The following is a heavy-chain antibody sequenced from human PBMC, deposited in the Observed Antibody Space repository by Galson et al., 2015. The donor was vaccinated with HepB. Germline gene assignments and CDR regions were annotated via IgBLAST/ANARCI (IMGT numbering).Heavy chain of an antibody. V-gene: IGHV1-18*01. CDR1: GYTFFAYG. CDR3: ARDNKYHDRGGYYRTPFDY. D-gene: IGHD3-22*01. J-gene: IGHJ4*02. CDR2: IGADNGDT. Sequence: SVKVSCKASGYTFFAYGISWVRQAPGQGLEWMGWIGADNGDTHLAENFQGRVTLTTDTSTRTVHMELRSLRSDDTAVYFCARDNKYHDRGGYYRTPFDYWGQGTLVIVSS.